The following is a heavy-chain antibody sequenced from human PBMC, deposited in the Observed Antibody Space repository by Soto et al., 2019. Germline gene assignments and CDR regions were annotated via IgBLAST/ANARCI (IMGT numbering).Heavy chain of an antibody. J-gene: IGHJ4*02. Sequence: PSETVSLTCAVSGDCISNGHWWSWVRQPPGKGLEWIGETHHSGRINYNPSLKSRVTMSVDKSKNQLSLKMNSVTAADTAVYYCAREGGYRLEYWGQGTLVTVSS. CDR1: GDCISNGHW. V-gene: IGHV4-4*02. D-gene: IGHD1-26*01. CDR3: AREGGYRLEY. CDR2: THHSGRI.